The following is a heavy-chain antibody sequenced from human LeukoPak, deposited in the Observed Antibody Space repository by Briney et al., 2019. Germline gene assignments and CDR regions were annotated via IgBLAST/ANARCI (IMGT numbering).Heavy chain of an antibody. Sequence: GRSLRLSCAASGFTFDDYAMHWVRQAPGKGLEWVSGISWNSGSIGYADSVKGLFTISRDNAKNSLYLQMNSLRAEDTDLYYCEKDFKSGGFNWFDLWGQGTLVTVSS. V-gene: IGHV3-9*01. D-gene: IGHD6-25*01. CDR1: GFTFDDYA. CDR2: ISWNSGSI. J-gene: IGHJ5*02. CDR3: EKDFKSGGFNWFDL.